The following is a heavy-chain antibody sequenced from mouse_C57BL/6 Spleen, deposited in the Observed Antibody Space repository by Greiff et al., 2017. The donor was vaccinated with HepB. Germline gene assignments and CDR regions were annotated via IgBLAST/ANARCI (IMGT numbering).Heavy chain of an antibody. V-gene: IGHV5-12*01. D-gene: IGHD1-1*01. CDR2: ISNGGGST. Sequence: EVHLVESGGGLVQPGGSLKLSCAASGFTFSDYYMYWVRQTPEKRLEWVAYISNGGGSTYYPDTVKGRFTISRDNAKNTLYLQMSRLKSEDTAMYYCARSTVVATPGYFDVWGTGTTVTVSS. CDR1: GFTFSDYY. J-gene: IGHJ1*03. CDR3: ARSTVVATPGYFDV.